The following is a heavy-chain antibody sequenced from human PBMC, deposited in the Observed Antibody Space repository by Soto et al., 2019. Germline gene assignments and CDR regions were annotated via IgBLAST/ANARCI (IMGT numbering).Heavy chain of an antibody. V-gene: IGHV4-30-4*01. CDR1: GGSISSGDYY. CDR3: DREVPANWFDP. D-gene: IGHD2-2*01. Sequence: SETLSLTCTVSGGSISSGDYYWSWIRQPPGKGLEWIGYIYYSGSTYYNPSLKSRVTISVDTSKNQFSLKLSSVTAADTAVYYCDREVPANWFDPWGQGTLVTSPQ. CDR2: IYYSGST. J-gene: IGHJ5*02.